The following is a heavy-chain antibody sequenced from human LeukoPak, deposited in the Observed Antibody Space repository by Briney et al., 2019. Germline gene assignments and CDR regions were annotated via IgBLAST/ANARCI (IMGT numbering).Heavy chain of an antibody. J-gene: IGHJ6*02. CDR1: GFTFSSYS. CDR3: ARERYYYYGMDV. Sequence: GGSLRLSCAASGFTFSSYSMNWVRQAPGKGLEWFSSISSSSSYIYYADSVKGRFTISRDNAKNSLYLQMNSLRAEDTAVYYCARERYYYYGMDVWGQGTTVTVSS. V-gene: IGHV3-21*01. CDR2: ISSSSSYI.